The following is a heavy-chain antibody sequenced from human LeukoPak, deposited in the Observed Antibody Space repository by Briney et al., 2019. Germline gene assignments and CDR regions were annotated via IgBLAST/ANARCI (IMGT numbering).Heavy chain of an antibody. Sequence: GGSLRLSCAASGFTFSDYYMSWIRQAPGKGLEWVSYISSSGNTIYYADSMKGRFTIARDNAKNSLYLQMNSLRAEDTAVYYCARGRRKYYYGSGSYYTFPDYWGQGTLVTVSS. D-gene: IGHD3-10*01. CDR1: GFTFSDYY. CDR3: ARGRRKYYYGSGSYYTFPDY. V-gene: IGHV3-11*01. CDR2: ISSSGNTI. J-gene: IGHJ4*02.